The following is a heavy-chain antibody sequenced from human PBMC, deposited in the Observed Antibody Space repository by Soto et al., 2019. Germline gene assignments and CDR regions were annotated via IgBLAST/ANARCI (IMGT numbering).Heavy chain of an antibody. Sequence: GGSLRLSCAATGFTFRNYGLHCVRQVPGGGLEWFSGISGSGSKTYYAGSVRGRFSISRDNSRNTLFLQMNSLRAEDTAFYYCAKDVGDILIMGPLAPREDNYLDPWGQGTLVTVSS. CDR2: ISGSGSKT. CDR3: AKDVGDILIMGPLAPREDNYLDP. V-gene: IGHV3-23*01. J-gene: IGHJ5*02. CDR1: GFTFRNYG. D-gene: IGHD2-21*01.